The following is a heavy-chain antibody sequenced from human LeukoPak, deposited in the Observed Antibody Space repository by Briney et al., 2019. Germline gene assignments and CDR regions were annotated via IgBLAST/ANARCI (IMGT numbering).Heavy chain of an antibody. J-gene: IGHJ4*02. V-gene: IGHV1-69*01. CDR1: GGTFSSYA. CDR3: ARDGRDEMATEPPHFDY. D-gene: IGHD5-24*01. Sequence: GASVKVSCKASGGTFSSYAISWVRQAPGQGLEWMGGIIPIFGTANYAQKFQGRVTITADESTSTAYMELSSLRVEDTAVYYCARDGRDEMATEPPHFDYWGQGTLVTVSS. CDR2: IIPIFGTA.